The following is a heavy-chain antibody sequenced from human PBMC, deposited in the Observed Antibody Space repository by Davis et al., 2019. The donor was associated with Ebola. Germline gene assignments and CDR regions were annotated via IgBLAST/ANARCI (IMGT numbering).Heavy chain of an antibody. CDR1: GFAFSNDW. J-gene: IGHJ5*02. CDR2: IRPDGSGQ. Sequence: GESLKISCSASGFAFSNDWMDWVRQAPGKGLEWVANIRPDGSGQYYGDSVKGRFTISRDNARNSLYLQMNSLRVEDTATYYCARNLGFFRLDAWGQGTLVAVPS. V-gene: IGHV3-7*03. D-gene: IGHD3-3*01. CDR3: ARNLGFFRLDA.